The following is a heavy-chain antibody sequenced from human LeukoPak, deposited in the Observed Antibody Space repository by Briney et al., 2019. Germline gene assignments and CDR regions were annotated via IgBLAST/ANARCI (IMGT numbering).Heavy chain of an antibody. D-gene: IGHD3-22*01. CDR2: INPNSGGT. CDR3: AISQNYYDSSGYYFFDY. Sequence: ASVKVSCKASGYTFTGDYMHWVRQAPGQGLEWMGWINPNSGGTNYAQKLQGRVTMTGDTSISTAYMELSRLRSDDTAVYYCAISQNYYDSSGYYFFDYWGQGTLVTVSS. CDR1: GYTFTGDY. J-gene: IGHJ4*02. V-gene: IGHV1-2*02.